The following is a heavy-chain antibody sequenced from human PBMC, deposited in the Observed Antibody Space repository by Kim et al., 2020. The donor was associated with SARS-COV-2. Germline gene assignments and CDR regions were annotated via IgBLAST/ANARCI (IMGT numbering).Heavy chain of an antibody. J-gene: IGHJ4*02. CDR2: NT. D-gene: IGHD2-8*01. Sequence: NTKHTRRFQGRVTITRETSASTVYMELSSLRSEDTAVYYCARCMSPPRDYWGQGTLVTVSS. CDR3: ARCMSPPRDY. V-gene: IGHV1-3*01.